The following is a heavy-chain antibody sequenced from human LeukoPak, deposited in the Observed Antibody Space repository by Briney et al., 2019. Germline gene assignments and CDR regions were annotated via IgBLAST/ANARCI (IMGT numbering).Heavy chain of an antibody. CDR2: AHYSEST. V-gene: IGHV4-59*08. CDR1: GGSISSYF. J-gene: IGHJ4*02. D-gene: IGHD2-21*01. Sequence: SETLSLTCTVSGGSISSYFWSWIRQPLGKGLEWIAYAHYSESTNYNPSLKSRVTISLDTSKNQFSLMLNSVTAADTAVYYCARQSRGGGPGDYWGQGTLVTVSS. CDR3: ARQSRGGGPGDY.